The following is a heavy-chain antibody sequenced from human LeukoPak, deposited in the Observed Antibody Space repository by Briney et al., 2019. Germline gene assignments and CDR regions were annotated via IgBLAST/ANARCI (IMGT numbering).Heavy chain of an antibody. CDR3: AKRAGNYYDSSGYEDINLGFDY. D-gene: IGHD3-22*01. CDR2: ISGSGGST. J-gene: IGHJ4*02. Sequence: GGTLRLSCAASGFTFSSYGMSWVRQAPGKGLEWVSAISGSGGSTYYADSVKGRFTISRDNSKNTLYLQMNSLRAEDTAVYYCAKRAGNYYDSSGYEDINLGFDYWGQGTLVTVSS. V-gene: IGHV3-23*01. CDR1: GFTFSSYG.